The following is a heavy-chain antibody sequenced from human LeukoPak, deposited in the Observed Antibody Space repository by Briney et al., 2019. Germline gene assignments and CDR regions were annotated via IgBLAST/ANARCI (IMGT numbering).Heavy chain of an antibody. D-gene: IGHD4-17*01. V-gene: IGHV1-69*13. CDR2: IIPIFGTA. CDR1: GGTFSSYA. CDR3: ARDLGVDFSDYGDYRHPLHFDY. Sequence: GASVKVSCKVSGGTFSSYAISWVRQAPGQGLEWMGGIIPIFGTANYAQKFQGRVTITADESTSTAYMELSSLRSEDTAVYYCARDLGVDFSDYGDYRHPLHFDYWGQGTLVTVSS. J-gene: IGHJ4*02.